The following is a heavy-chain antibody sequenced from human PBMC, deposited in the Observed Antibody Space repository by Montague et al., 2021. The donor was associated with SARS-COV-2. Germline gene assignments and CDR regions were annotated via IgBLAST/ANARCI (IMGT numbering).Heavy chain of an antibody. Sequence: CAISGDSVCGKNLTRNWIRQASSIGSERLGRGNYMLKWHYDYAVSAKSRRLIIPNTSENQLSLQLSSVTPEDTAVYYCARDAHIGSTWPFSGYDMDVWGRGTKVTVSS. CDR3: ARDAHIGSTWPFSGYDMDV. CDR2: GNYMLKWHY. V-gene: IGHV6-1*01. D-gene: IGHD6-13*01. J-gene: IGHJ6*02. CDR1: GDSVCGKNLT.